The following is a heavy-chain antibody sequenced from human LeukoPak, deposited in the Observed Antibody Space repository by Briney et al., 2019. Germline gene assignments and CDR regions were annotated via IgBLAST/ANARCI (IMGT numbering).Heavy chain of an antibody. D-gene: IGHD2-21*02. CDR2: IYTSGST. CDR1: GGSVSSHY. V-gene: IGHV4-4*09. CDR3: AKTDHYYYFMDV. J-gene: IGHJ6*03. Sequence: SETLSLTCTVSGGSVSSHYWSWIRQPPGKGLEWVGYIYTSGSTYYNPSLKSRVTISVDTSKNQFSLRLSSVTAADTALYYCAKTDHYYYFMDVWGKGTTVTVSS.